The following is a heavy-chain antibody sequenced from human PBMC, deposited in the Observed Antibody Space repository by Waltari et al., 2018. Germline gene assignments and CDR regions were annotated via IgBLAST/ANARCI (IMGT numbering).Heavy chain of an antibody. CDR2: IYHSGST. V-gene: IGHV4-38-2*01. J-gene: IGHJ6*02. D-gene: IGHD1-1*01. CDR3: ASPGTGPYWYYYYGMDV. CDR1: RHPFSRGYY. Sequence: QVQLQESGPGLVKPSETQSFSCDVLRHPFSRGYYRRWIRQPPGPGLEWIGSIYHSGSTYNNPSLKSRVTISVDTSKNQFSLKLSSVTAADTAVYYCASPGTGPYWYYYYGMDVWGQGTTVTVSS.